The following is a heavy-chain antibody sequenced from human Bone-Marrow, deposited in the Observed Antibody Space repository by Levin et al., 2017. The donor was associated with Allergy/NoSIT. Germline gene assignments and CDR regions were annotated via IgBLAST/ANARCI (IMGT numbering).Heavy chain of an antibody. CDR1: GFTFSDSY. V-gene: IGHV3-11*01. CDR2: ISSSGVTT. J-gene: IGHJ4*02. D-gene: IGHD2-2*01. Sequence: SCAASGFTFSDSYMSWIRLAPGKGLEWVSYISSSGVTTYYAASVKGRFTISRDNANNSLYLQMNSLRDEDTAVYYCARSVGTPARRYFDYWGQGTLVTVAS. CDR3: ARSVGTPARRYFDY.